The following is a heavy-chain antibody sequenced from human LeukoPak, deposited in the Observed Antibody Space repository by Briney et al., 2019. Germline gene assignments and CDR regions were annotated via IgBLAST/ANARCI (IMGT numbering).Heavy chain of an antibody. J-gene: IGHJ4*02. CDR2: ISYDGSNK. D-gene: IGHD3-9*01. V-gene: IGHV3-30-3*01. CDR1: GFTFSSYA. CDR3: TSQGILTGYPVDY. Sequence: GGSLRLSCAASGFTFSSYAMHWVRQAPGKGLEWVAVISYDGSNKYYADSVKGRFTISRDNSKNTAYLQMNSLKTEDTAVYYCTSQGILTGYPVDYWGQGTLVTVSS.